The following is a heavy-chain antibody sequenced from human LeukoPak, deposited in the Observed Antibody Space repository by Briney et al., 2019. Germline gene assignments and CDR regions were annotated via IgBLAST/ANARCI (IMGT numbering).Heavy chain of an antibody. V-gene: IGHV3-48*04. Sequence: QAGGSLRLSCAASGFNFHVYNMNWVRQAPGKGLEWVSHISSSSSTIYYAESVKGRFTVSRDNAKKSVFLQMNSLRAEDTGVYYCAREWVYHYYMDVWGKGTTVTVSS. J-gene: IGHJ6*03. CDR2: ISSSSSTI. CDR3: AREWVYHYYMDV. D-gene: IGHD1-26*01. CDR1: GFNFHVYN.